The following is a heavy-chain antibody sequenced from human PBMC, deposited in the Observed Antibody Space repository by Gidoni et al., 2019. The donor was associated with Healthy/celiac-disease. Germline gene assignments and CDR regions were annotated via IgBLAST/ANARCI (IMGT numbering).Heavy chain of an antibody. J-gene: IGHJ5*02. D-gene: IGHD2-21*01. CDR1: GGSISSSSYY. V-gene: IGHV4-39*01. CDR3: ARNPPGCGSDCYSSWFDP. CDR2: IYYSGST. Sequence: QLQLQESGPGLVKPSETLSLTCTVSGGSISSSSYYWGWIRQPPGKGLEWIGSIYYSGSTYYNPSLKSRVTISVDTSKNQFSLKLSSVTAADTTVYYCARNPPGCGSDCYSSWFDPWGQGTLVTVSS.